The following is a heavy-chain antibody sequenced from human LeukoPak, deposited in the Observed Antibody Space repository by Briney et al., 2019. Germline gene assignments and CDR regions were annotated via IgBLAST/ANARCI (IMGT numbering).Heavy chain of an antibody. CDR1: GYSFTTYW. J-gene: IGHJ5*02. CDR3: ARHVISADADESWFDP. D-gene: IGHD6-13*01. Sequence: GESLKISCKGSGYSFTTYWIGWVRQMPGKGLEWMGIIYPADSNTRYSPSFQGQVTISADKSISTAYLQWSSLKASDTAMYYCARHVISADADESWFDPWGQGTMVTVSS. V-gene: IGHV5-51*01. CDR2: IYPADSNT.